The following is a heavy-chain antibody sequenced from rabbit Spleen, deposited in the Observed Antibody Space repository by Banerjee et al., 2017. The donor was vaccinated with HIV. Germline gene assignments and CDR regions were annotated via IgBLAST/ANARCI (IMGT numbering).Heavy chain of an antibody. Sequence: QSLEESGGDLVKPGASLTLTCKVSGLDFSSSYWICWFRQAPGKGLEWIACIDVTKSGSTYYSSWAKGRFTISKTSSTTVALQVTSLTAADTATYFCARDAAGREDFNLWGPGTLVSVS. V-gene: IGHV1S40*01. CDR2: IDVTKSGST. D-gene: IGHD4-2*01. J-gene: IGHJ4*01. CDR3: ARDAAGREDFNL. CDR1: GLDFSSSYW.